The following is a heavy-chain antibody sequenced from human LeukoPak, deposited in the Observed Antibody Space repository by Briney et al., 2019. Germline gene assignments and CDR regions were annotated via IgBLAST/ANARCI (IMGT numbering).Heavy chain of an antibody. V-gene: IGHV1-18*01. Sequence: ASVKVSCKASGYTFTSYGISWVRQAPGQGLEWMGWISAYNGNTNYAQKLQGRVTMTTDTSTSTAYMELRSLRSEDTAVYYCARGLKGYCSSTSCSPPGYWGQGTLVTVSS. D-gene: IGHD2-2*01. CDR3: ARGLKGYCSSTSCSPPGY. CDR1: GYTFTSYG. J-gene: IGHJ4*02. CDR2: ISAYNGNT.